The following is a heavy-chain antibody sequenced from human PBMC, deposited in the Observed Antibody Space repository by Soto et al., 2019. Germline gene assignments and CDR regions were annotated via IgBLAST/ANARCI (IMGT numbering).Heavy chain of an antibody. CDR3: ARISEDFWSGYYTPYFDY. Sequence: ASVKVSCKASGYTFTSYAMHWVRQAPGQRLEWMGWINAGNGNTKYSQKFQGRVTITRDTSASTAYMELSSLRSEDTAVYYCARISEDFWSGYYTPYFDYWGQGTLVTVSS. D-gene: IGHD3-3*01. CDR2: INAGNGNT. J-gene: IGHJ4*02. CDR1: GYTFTSYA. V-gene: IGHV1-3*01.